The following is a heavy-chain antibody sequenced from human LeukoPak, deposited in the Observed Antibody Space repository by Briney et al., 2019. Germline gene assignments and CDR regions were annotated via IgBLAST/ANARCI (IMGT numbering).Heavy chain of an antibody. V-gene: IGHV3-30*18. D-gene: IGHD6-19*01. CDR3: AKAEQWLGYYFDY. CDR1: GFTFSSYG. J-gene: IGHJ4*02. Sequence: PRGSLRLSCAASGFTFSSYGMHWVRQAPGNGLEWVAVISYDGSNKYYADSVKGRFTISRDNSKNTLYLQMNSLRAEDTAVYYCAKAEQWLGYYFDYWGQGSLVTVSS. CDR2: ISYDGSNK.